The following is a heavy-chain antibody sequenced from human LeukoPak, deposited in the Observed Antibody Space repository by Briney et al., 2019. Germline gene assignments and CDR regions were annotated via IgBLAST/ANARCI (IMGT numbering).Heavy chain of an antibody. Sequence: GGSLRLSCAVSGFTFSSYAMNWVRQAPGKGLEWVSAISGSGGSTYYADSVKGRFTISRDNAKNSLYLQMNSLRAEDTAVYYCARDPGIAVAGTGTYYYMDVWGKGTTVTVSS. J-gene: IGHJ6*03. CDR3: ARDPGIAVAGTGTYYYMDV. CDR1: GFTFSSYA. D-gene: IGHD6-19*01. CDR2: ISGSGGST. V-gene: IGHV3-23*01.